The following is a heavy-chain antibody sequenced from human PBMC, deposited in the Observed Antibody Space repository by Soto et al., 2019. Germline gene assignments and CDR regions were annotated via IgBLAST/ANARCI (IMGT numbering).Heavy chain of an antibody. CDR2: IRSKANSYAT. CDR1: GFTFSGSA. Sequence: PGGSLRLSCAASGFTFSGSAMHWVRQASGKGLEWVGRIRSKANSYATAYAASVKGRFTISRDDSKNTAYLQMNSLKTEDTAVYYCTKPRYCSGGSCYTNWFDPWGQGTLVTVSS. D-gene: IGHD2-15*01. V-gene: IGHV3-73*01. CDR3: TKPRYCSGGSCYTNWFDP. J-gene: IGHJ5*02.